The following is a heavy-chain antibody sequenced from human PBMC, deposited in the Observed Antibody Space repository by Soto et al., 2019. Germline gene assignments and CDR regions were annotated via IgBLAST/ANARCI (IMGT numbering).Heavy chain of an antibody. Sequence: SETLSLTCTVSGASISSSNYYWGWIRQPPGRGLEWIGTMYYSGRTYYNPSLKSRVTTSVDTSKNQFSLKLSAVTATDTAVYYCARHWNTVTTGDYYGMDVWGQGTTVPLAS. V-gene: IGHV4-39*01. CDR3: ARHWNTVTTGDYYGMDV. CDR2: MYYSGRT. CDR1: GASISSSNYY. J-gene: IGHJ6*02. D-gene: IGHD4-17*01.